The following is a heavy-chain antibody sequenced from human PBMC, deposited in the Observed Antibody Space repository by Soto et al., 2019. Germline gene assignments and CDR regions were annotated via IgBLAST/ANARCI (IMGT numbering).Heavy chain of an antibody. V-gene: IGHV3-23*01. Sequence: GGSLRLSCAASGFTFSSYAMSWVRQAPGKGLEWVSTISGSGASTYYADSVKGRFTFSRDNSRNTLYLQMNSLRAEDTAVYYCAKGVYYDFWSGYSYYFDSWGQGT. CDR1: GFTFSSYA. CDR3: AKGVYYDFWSGYSYYFDS. CDR2: ISGSGAST. D-gene: IGHD3-3*01. J-gene: IGHJ4*02.